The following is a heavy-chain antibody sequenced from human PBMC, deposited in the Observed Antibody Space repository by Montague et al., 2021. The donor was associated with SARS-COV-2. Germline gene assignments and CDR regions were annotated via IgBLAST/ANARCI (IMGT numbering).Heavy chain of an antibody. CDR1: GGSITNNIDY. Sequence: SESLSLICTVPGGSITNNIDYWAWIRQPPGKGLEWIGSIYYTGNTYSNPSLRSRVTISVVTSKNHFTLKLSSVTAAETAVYYCARLKRYFDSSGSPSAFDFWGQGTKVTVSS. J-gene: IGHJ3*01. D-gene: IGHD3-22*01. CDR2: IYYTGNT. V-gene: IGHV4-39*02. CDR3: ARLKRYFDSSGSPSAFDF.